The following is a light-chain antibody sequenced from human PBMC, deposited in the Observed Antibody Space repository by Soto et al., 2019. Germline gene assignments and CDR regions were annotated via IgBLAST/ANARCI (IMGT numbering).Light chain of an antibody. CDR1: QGISNF. J-gene: IGKJ1*01. CDR3: QQYNNWRQT. Sequence: IQLTQSPSSLSASVGDRVTITCRASQGISNFLAWYQQKPGKAPKLLIYAASTLQSGVPSRFSGSGSGTEFTLTISSLQSEDFAEYHCQQYNNWRQTVGQGTKVDSK. CDR2: AAS. V-gene: IGKV1-9*01.